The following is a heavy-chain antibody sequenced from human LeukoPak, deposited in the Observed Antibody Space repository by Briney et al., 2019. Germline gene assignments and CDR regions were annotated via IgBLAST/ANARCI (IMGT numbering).Heavy chain of an antibody. CDR3: ARSPYYYYGMDV. J-gene: IGHJ6*02. CDR2: IYYSGST. CDR1: GGSISSYY. V-gene: IGHV4-59*01. Sequence: SETLPLTRTVSGGSISSYYWSWIRQPPGKGLEWIGYIYYSGSTNYNPSLKSRVSISVDTSKNQFSLKVSSVTAADTAVYFCARSPYYYYGMDVWGQGTPLTVSS.